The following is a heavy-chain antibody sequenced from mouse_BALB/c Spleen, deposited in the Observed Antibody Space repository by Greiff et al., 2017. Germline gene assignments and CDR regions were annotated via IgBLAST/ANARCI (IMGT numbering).Heavy chain of an antibody. V-gene: IGHV5-17*02. CDR2: ISSGSSTI. CDR1: GFTFSSFG. Sequence: EVQLVESGGGLVQPGGSRKLSCAASGFTFSSFGMHWVRQAPEKGLEWVAYISSGSSTIYYADTVKGRFTISRDNPKNTLFLQMTSLRSEDTAMYYCARSDASGYFDYWGQGTTLTVSS. CDR3: ARSDASGYFDY. D-gene: IGHD3-1*01. J-gene: IGHJ2*01.